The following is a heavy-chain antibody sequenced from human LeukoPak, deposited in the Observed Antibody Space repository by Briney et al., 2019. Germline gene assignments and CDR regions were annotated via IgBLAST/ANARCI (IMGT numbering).Heavy chain of an antibody. Sequence: GGSLRLSCAASGFTFSSYAMSWVRQVPGKGLEWVSVISGTGATTYYADSVKGRFTISRDNSKNTLDLQMSSLRAEDTAVYYCARQAEGSYYFDYWGQGTLVTVSS. CDR3: ARQAEGSYYFDY. D-gene: IGHD1-14*01. V-gene: IGHV3-23*01. CDR1: GFTFSSYA. J-gene: IGHJ4*02. CDR2: ISGTGATT.